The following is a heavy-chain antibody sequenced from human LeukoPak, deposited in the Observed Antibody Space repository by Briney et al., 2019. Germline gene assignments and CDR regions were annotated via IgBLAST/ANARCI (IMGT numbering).Heavy chain of an antibody. V-gene: IGHV1-69*13. CDR1: VGTFSSYA. D-gene: IGHD3-9*01. CDR3: AREPHYDILTGYYTDY. J-gene: IGHJ4*02. CDR2: IIPIFGTA. Sequence: SVKVSCKAAVGTFSSYAIIWVRQAPGQGLEWMGGIIPIFGTANYAQKFQGRVTITADESTSTAYMELSSLRSKDTAVYYCAREPHYDILTGYYTDYWGQGTLVTVSS.